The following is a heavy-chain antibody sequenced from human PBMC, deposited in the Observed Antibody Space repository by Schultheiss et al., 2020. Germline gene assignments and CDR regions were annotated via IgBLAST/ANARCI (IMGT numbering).Heavy chain of an antibody. D-gene: IGHD2-15*01. V-gene: IGHV4-34*01. Sequence: SETLSLTCAVYGGSFSGYSWSWIRQPPGKGLEWIGEINHSGSTNYNPSLKSRVTISVDTSKNQFSLNLSSVTAADTAVYYCARRGRYCSGGSCYSGGRWWFDPWGQGTLVTVS. CDR2: INHSGST. CDR3: ARRGRYCSGGSCYSGGRWWFDP. J-gene: IGHJ5*02. CDR1: GGSFSGYS.